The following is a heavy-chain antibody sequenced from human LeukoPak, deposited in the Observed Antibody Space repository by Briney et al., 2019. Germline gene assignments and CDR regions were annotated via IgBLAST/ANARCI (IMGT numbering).Heavy chain of an antibody. V-gene: IGHV3-74*01. J-gene: IGHJ4*02. CDR2: ISPDGSQT. Sequence: PGGSLRLSCAASGFSLSNYWMHWVRQAPGKGLMWVSQISPDGSQTFYADSVKGRFTITRDNAKNTLFLQMDSLRAEDTALYYCVRSLRSADFWGQGTLVTVSS. CDR1: GFSLSNYW. CDR3: VRSLRSADF.